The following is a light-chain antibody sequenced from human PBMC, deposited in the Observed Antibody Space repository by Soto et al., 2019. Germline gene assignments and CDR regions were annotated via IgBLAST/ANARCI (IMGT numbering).Light chain of an antibody. CDR1: QGVSRN. Sequence: EIVMTQSPATLSVSPGERATLSCRASQGVSRNLAWYQQKPGQAPRLLIYGASNRATGIPDRFSGSGSGTDFTLTITRLEPEDFAMYYCQRYDSLRTFGQGTKVDIK. CDR3: QRYDSLRT. CDR2: GAS. J-gene: IGKJ1*01. V-gene: IGKV3D-15*01.